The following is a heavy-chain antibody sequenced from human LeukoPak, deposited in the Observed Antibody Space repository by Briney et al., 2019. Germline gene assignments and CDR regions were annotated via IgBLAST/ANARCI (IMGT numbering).Heavy chain of an antibody. V-gene: IGHV3-30-3*01. D-gene: IGHD3-22*01. CDR2: ISYDGTNK. Sequence: GRSLRLSCAASGFTFNTYTMHWVRQAPGKGLEWVALISYDGTNKYYADSVKGRFTISRDNSKNTLYLQVNSLRAEDTAVYYCARALNYDSSLDYWGQGTLVTVSS. J-gene: IGHJ4*02. CDR1: GFTFNTYT. CDR3: ARALNYDSSLDY.